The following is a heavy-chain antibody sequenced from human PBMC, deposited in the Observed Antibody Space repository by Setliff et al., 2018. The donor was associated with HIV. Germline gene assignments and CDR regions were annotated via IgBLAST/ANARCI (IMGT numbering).Heavy chain of an antibody. D-gene: IGHD3-3*01. CDR3: ARGSRYNFWSGYGVNWFGP. Sequence: GESLKISCAASGFTFSSYWMHWVRQAPGKGLVWVSRISSDGSSTSYADSVKGRFSISRDNAKNTLYLQMNSLGAEDTAVYYCARGSRYNFWSGYGVNWFGPWAREPWSPSPQ. V-gene: IGHV3-74*01. J-gene: IGHJ5*02. CDR1: GFTFSSYW. CDR2: ISSDGSST.